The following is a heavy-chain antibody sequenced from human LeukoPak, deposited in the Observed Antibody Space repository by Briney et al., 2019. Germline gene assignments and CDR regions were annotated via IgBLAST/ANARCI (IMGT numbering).Heavy chain of an antibody. CDR3: ARDSYCSSTSCPLGY. D-gene: IGHD2-2*01. CDR2: ISYDGSNK. V-gene: IGHV3-30*04. Sequence: AGGSLRLSCAASGFTFSSYAMHWVRQAPGKGLEWVAVISYDGSNKYYAESVKGRFTISRDNSKNTLYLQMNSLRAEDTAVYFCARDSYCSSTSCPLGYWGQGTLVTVSS. CDR1: GFTFSSYA. J-gene: IGHJ4*02.